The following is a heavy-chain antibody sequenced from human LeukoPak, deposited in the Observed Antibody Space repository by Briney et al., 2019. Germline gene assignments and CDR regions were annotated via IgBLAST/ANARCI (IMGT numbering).Heavy chain of an antibody. CDR1: GFTFSNHG. J-gene: IGHJ2*01. CDR2: ISPSGDIT. CDR3: AKDWTGTKPFDL. D-gene: IGHD3/OR15-3a*01. Sequence: GGSLRLSCAASGFTFSNHGMNWVRQAPGKGLEWVSGISPSGDITYYADSVKGRFTISRDNSKNTLYLQMNSLRAEDTAVYYCAKDWTGTKPFDLWGRGTLVTVSS. V-gene: IGHV3-23*01.